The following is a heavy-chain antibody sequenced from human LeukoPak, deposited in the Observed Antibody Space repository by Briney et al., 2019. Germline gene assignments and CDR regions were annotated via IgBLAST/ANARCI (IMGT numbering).Heavy chain of an antibody. CDR1: GFTFSSYS. D-gene: IGHD6-6*01. Sequence: PAGTLSLSCAASGFTFSSYSMNWVRQAPGKGLEWVSSISSSSTYIYHADSVKGRFTISRDNAKNSLYLHMNSLRAEDTAVYYWARDPVEYSSSRFDSWGQGTLVTVSS. CDR2: ISSSSTYI. CDR3: ARDPVEYSSSRFDS. J-gene: IGHJ4*02. V-gene: IGHV3-21*01.